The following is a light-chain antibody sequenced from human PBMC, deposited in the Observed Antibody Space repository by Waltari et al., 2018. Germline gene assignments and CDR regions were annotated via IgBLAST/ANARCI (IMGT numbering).Light chain of an antibody. J-gene: IGKJ4*01. CDR3: QQYGSSPPLT. CDR1: QSVRNN. Sequence: EIVMTQSPATLSVSPGERATLSCRASQSVRNNLVWYQQKPGQAPRLLMYGASSRATGIPDRFSGSGSGTDFTLTISRLEPEDFAVYYCQQYGSSPPLTFGGGTKVEIK. CDR2: GAS. V-gene: IGKV3-20*01.